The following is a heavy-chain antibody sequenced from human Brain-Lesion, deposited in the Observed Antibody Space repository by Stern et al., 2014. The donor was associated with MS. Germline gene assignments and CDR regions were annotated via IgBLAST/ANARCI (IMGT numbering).Heavy chain of an antibody. D-gene: IGHD6-13*01. J-gene: IGHJ4*02. CDR2: SDHSGST. V-gene: IGHV4-4*02. Sequence: QVQLQESGPGLVKPSGTLSLTCAVSGGSISSSNWWSWVRQSPGKGLEWIGESDHSGSTIYNPSLKSRVPVSEDKPKNRFPLNLRSVTAADTAVYFCARFPASRPHVFDSWGQGTLVTVSS. CDR3: ARFPASRPHVFDS. CDR1: GGSISSSNW.